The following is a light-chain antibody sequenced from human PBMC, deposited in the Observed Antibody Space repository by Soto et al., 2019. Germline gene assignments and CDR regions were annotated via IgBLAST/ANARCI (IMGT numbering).Light chain of an antibody. V-gene: IGLV2-23*02. Sequence: QSVLTQPASVSGSPGQSITISCSGTTSDVGIYNLVSWYQQHPGKAPKLVIYEVDKRPSGVSNRFSGSRSGNTASLTISGLQSEDEADYCCSSYAGSRWVFGGGTKLTVL. CDR2: EVD. J-gene: IGLJ3*02. CDR1: TSDVGIYNL. CDR3: SSYAGSRWV.